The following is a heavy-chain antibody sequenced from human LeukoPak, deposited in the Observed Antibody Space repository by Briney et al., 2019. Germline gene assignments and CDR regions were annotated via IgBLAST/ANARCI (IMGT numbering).Heavy chain of an antibody. D-gene: IGHD6-19*01. Sequence: ASVKVSCKASGYTFTGYYMHWVRQAPGQGLEWMGWINPNSGGTNYAQKFQGRVTMTRDTSISTAYMELSGLRSDDTAVYYCARDKQWLVDYYCMDVWGKGTTVTVSS. J-gene: IGHJ6*03. CDR3: ARDKQWLVDYYCMDV. CDR2: INPNSGGT. CDR1: GYTFTGYY. V-gene: IGHV1-2*02.